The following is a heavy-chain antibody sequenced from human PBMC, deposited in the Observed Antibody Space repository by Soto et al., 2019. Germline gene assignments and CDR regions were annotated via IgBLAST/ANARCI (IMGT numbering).Heavy chain of an antibody. Sequence: DVHLLESGGGLVQPGGSLTLSCAASGFTFSSYLMSWVRQAPGKGLEWVSSISRFSDRTYYADSVKGRFAIFRANAENSVYLQVNSLRAEDTAVYYCARVGAYFGEFDYFDYWGQGTPVTVSS. J-gene: IGHJ4*02. CDR2: ISRFSDRT. V-gene: IGHV3-21*06. CDR3: ARVGAYFGEFDYFDY. CDR1: GFTFSSYL. D-gene: IGHD3-10*01.